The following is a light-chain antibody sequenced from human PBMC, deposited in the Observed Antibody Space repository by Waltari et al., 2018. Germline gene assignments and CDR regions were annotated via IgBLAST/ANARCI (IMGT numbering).Light chain of an antibody. CDR1: KDIRND. Sequence: DIQMTQSPSSLSASVGDRVTITCRASKDIRNDLNWYQQKPGKAPKRLIYAASTLPSGVPSRFRGSESGTEFPLIISSLHPEDFATYYGLQHNSYPLTFGGGTKVGI. V-gene: IGKV1-17*01. J-gene: IGKJ4*01. CDR2: AAS. CDR3: LQHNSYPLT.